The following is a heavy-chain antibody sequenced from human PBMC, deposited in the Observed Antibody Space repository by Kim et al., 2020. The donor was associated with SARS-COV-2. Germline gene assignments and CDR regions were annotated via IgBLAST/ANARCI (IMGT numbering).Heavy chain of an antibody. D-gene: IGHD3-22*01. CDR3: ARDPYYDSSGDDAFDI. J-gene: IGHJ3*02. Sequence: GGSLRLSCAASGFTFSSYAMHWLRQAPGKGLEWVAVISYDGSNKYYADSVKGRFTISRDNSKNTLYLQMNSLRAEDTAVYYCARDPYYDSSGDDAFDIWG. CDR1: GFTFSSYA. V-gene: IGHV3-30-3*01. CDR2: ISYDGSNK.